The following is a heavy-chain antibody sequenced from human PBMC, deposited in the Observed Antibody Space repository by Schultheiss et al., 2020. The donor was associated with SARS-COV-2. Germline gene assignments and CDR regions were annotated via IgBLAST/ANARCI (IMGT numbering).Heavy chain of an antibody. CDR1: GGSVSSGSYY. CDR2: IYYSGST. CDR3: ARVKSGLDYDYIWGSYRFPWFDP. V-gene: IGHV4-61*01. D-gene: IGHD3-16*02. Sequence: SETLSLTCTVSGGSVSSGSYYWSWIRQPPGKGLEWIGYIYYSGSTNYNPSLKSRVTISVDTSKNQFSLKLSSVTAADTAVYYCARVKSGLDYDYIWGSYRFPWFDPWGQGTLVTVSS. J-gene: IGHJ5*02.